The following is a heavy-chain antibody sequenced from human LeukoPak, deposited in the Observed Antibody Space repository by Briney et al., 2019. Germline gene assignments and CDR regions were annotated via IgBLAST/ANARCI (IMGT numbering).Heavy chain of an antibody. Sequence: GASVKVSCKASGYTFTSYGISWVRQAPGQGLEWLGWIGTYDGHTNYAQKVQGRVTMTTDTSATTAYLELRSLTSDDTALYYCARLMDNNYDGSAFDYWGQGTLVTVSS. CDR1: GYTFTSYG. CDR3: ARLMDNNYDGSAFDY. CDR2: IGTYDGHT. D-gene: IGHD3-22*01. J-gene: IGHJ4*02. V-gene: IGHV1-18*01.